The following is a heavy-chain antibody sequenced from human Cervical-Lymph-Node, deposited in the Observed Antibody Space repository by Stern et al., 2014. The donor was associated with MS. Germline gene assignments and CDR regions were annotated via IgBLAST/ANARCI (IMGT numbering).Heavy chain of an antibody. CDR3: TKETTHDY. CDR2: ISDSGGST. Sequence: VQSGGSLRLSCAASGFTFSTYAMSWVRQAPGKGLEWVSRISDSGGSTNYADSAKGRFTISRDNFKNTLYLQMNSLRADDTAVYYCTKETTHDYWGQGTLVTVSS. D-gene: IGHD4-17*01. CDR1: GFTFSTYA. J-gene: IGHJ4*02. V-gene: IGHV3-23*01.